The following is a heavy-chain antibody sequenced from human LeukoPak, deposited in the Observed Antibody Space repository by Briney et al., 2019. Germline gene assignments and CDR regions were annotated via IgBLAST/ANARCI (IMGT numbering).Heavy chain of an antibody. V-gene: IGHV3-23*01. CDR2: IGGGATT. Sequence: GGSLRLSCAASGFTFSNYVMSWVRQAPGKGLEWVSAIGGGATTYYADYVKGRFTISRDNAKNTVYLQINSLRAEDTAVYYCATLNSFGNDYWGQGVLVTVSS. J-gene: IGHJ4*02. CDR1: GFTFSNYV. CDR3: ATLNSFGNDY. D-gene: IGHD5-18*01.